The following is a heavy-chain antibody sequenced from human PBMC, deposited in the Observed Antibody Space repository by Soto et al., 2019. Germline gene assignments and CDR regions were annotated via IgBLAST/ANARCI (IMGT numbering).Heavy chain of an antibody. CDR1: GYSFTNNW. J-gene: IGHJ5*02. V-gene: IGHV5-10-1*01. Sequence: PGASLKISYKVSGYSFTNNWITWLRQMPRKGLEWMGRIDPSDYYTFDSPSFKGNVTFSVDKSINTAYVKWTRLKASDTAMYYCARLVSNRLDAWGQGTLATVSS. CDR3: ARLVSNRLDA. CDR2: IDPSDYYT.